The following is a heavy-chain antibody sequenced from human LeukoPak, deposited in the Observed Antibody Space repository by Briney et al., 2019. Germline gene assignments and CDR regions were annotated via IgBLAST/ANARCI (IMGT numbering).Heavy chain of an antibody. CDR1: GGSIKSHF. CDR3: AREWYYDSSGYRTLDY. J-gene: IGHJ4*02. CDR2: IYYSGST. D-gene: IGHD3-22*01. Sequence: SETLSLTCTVSGGSIKSHFWSWVRQPPGKGLEWIGYIYYSGSTNYNPSLKSRVTISVDTSKNQFSLKLSSVTAADTAVYYCAREWYYDSSGYRTLDYWGQGTLVTVSS. V-gene: IGHV4-59*11.